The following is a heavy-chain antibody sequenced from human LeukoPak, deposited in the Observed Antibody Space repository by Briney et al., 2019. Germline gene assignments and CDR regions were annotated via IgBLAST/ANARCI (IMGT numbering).Heavy chain of an antibody. Sequence: GGSLRLSCAASGFTFSSYAMHWVRQAPGKGLEWVAVISYDGSNKCYADSVKGRFTISRDNSKNTLYLQMNSLRAEDTAVYYCARSDDYGELRKYFDYWGQGTLVTVSS. J-gene: IGHJ4*02. V-gene: IGHV3-30-3*01. CDR2: ISYDGSNK. CDR1: GFTFSSYA. CDR3: ARSDDYGELRKYFDY. D-gene: IGHD4-17*01.